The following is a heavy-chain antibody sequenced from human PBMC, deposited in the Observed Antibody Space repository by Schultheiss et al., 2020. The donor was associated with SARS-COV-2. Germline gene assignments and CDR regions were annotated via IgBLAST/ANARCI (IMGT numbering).Heavy chain of an antibody. V-gene: IGHV4-61*08. J-gene: IGHJ3*02. CDR3: ARGFGAGPFDI. D-gene: IGHD3-10*01. CDR1: GGSISSGGYY. Sequence: SQTLSLTCTVSGGSISSGGYYWSWIRQHPGKGLEWIGYIYHTVTTTYNPSLKSRVTISLDTSKTQISLKLNFLTAADTAVYYCARGFGAGPFDIWGQGTTVTVSS. CDR2: IYHTVTT.